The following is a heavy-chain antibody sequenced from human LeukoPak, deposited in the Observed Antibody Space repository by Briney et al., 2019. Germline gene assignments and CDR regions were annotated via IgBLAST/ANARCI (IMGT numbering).Heavy chain of an antibody. CDR1: GFTFSSYP. CDR2: ISGGGGSA. J-gene: IGHJ4*02. D-gene: IGHD2-2*01. V-gene: IGHV3-23*01. Sequence: GGSLRLSCAGSGFTFSSYPMGWVRQAPAKGLQWVSAISGGGGSAYYADSVKGRFTISRDNSKGTLYLQMHSLRAEDTAIYYCAARPLMPPRFDYWGQGTLVTVSS. CDR3: AARPLMPPRFDY.